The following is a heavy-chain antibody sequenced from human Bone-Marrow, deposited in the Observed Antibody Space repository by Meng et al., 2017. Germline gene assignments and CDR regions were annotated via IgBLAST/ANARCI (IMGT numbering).Heavy chain of an antibody. CDR3: ARDSGFDY. CDR1: GFTFSSYG. CDR2: IWYDGSNK. V-gene: IGHV3-33*01. Sequence: VQLVEAGGGVVQAERSLRRSWAASGFTFSSYGMNWVRQAAGKGLEWVAVIWYDGSNKYYADSVKGRFTISRDNSKNTLYLQMNSLRAEDTAVYYCARDSGFDYWGQGTLVTVSS. D-gene: IGHD7-27*01. J-gene: IGHJ4*02.